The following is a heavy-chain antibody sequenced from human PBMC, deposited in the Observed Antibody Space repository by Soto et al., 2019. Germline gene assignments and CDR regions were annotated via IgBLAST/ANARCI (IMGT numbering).Heavy chain of an antibody. CDR3: AKDPGGH. D-gene: IGHD1-26*01. V-gene: IGHV3-30*18. CDR1: GFTFSSYG. CDR2: ISYDGSNK. J-gene: IGHJ3*01. Sequence: ESGGGVVQPGRSLRLSCAASGFTFSSYGMHWVRQAPGKGLEWVAVISYDGSNKYYADSVKGRFTISRDNSKNTLYLQMNSLRAEDTAVYYCAKDPGGHWGQGTMVTVSS.